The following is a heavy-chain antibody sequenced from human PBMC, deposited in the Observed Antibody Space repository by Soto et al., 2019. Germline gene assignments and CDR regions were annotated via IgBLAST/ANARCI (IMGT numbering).Heavy chain of an antibody. J-gene: IGHJ6*02. D-gene: IGHD3-10*01. V-gene: IGHV1-69*12. Sequence: QVQLVQSGAEVKKPGSSVKVSCKASGGTFSSYAISWVRQAPGQGLEWMGGIIPIFGTANYAQKFQGRVTITADESTSTXYXXLSSLRSEDTAVYYCARDRVVRGVIPNYYYYGMDVWGQGTTVTVSS. CDR2: IIPIFGTA. CDR3: ARDRVVRGVIPNYYYYGMDV. CDR1: GGTFSSYA.